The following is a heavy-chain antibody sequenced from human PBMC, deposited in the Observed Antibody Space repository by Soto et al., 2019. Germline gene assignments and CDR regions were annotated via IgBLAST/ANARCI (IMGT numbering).Heavy chain of an antibody. D-gene: IGHD6-13*01. J-gene: IGHJ4*02. CDR3: AVGEGTGIAAAGTDY. CDR1: GGSFTGYY. Sequence: QVQLQQWGAGLLKPSETLSLTCAVYGGSFTGYYWSWIRQPPGKVLEWIVEINHSGSTHYNPSLQGRVTISVDTSKSPFSLNLSSVTAADTAVYYCAVGEGTGIAAAGTDYWGQGTLVTVSS. V-gene: IGHV4-34*01. CDR2: INHSGST.